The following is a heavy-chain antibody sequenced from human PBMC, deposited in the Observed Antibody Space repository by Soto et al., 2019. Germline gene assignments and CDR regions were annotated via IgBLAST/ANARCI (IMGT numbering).Heavy chain of an antibody. J-gene: IGHJ4*02. Sequence: TSETLSLTCTASGGSIRTSGHYWSWIRQHPGKGLEWIGYIFYSGSTYYNPSLQSRLAISIDTSKNQFSLNLNSVTAADTAVYYCARDRRGPLGYYFDSWGQGMLVTVSS. CDR3: ARDRRGPLGYYFDS. CDR2: IFYSGST. CDR1: GGSIRTSGHY. D-gene: IGHD3-16*01. V-gene: IGHV4-31*03.